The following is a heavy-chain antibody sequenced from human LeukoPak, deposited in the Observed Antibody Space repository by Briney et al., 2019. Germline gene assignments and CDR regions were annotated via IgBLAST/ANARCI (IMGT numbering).Heavy chain of an antibody. CDR1: GFTVSSNY. V-gene: IGHV3-66*01. Sequence: PGGSLRLSCAASGFTVSSNYMSWVRQAPGKGLEWVSVIYSGGSTYYADSVKGRFTISRDGSQNTLYLQMNSLRAEDTAVYYCARAHNYYYFGMDVWGQGTAVTVSS. CDR2: IYSGGST. J-gene: IGHJ6*02. CDR3: ARAHNYYYFGMDV.